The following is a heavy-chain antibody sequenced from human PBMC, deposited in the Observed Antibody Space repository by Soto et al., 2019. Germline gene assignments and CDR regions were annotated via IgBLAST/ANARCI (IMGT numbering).Heavy chain of an antibody. D-gene: IGHD3-10*01. V-gene: IGHV1-18*01. CDR3: AIVSLLWFGELLLSYYYYYGMDV. CDR1: GYTFTSYG. CDR2: ISAYNGNT. J-gene: IGHJ6*02. Sequence: ASVKVSCKASGYTFTSYGISWVRPAPGQGLEWMGWISAYNGNTNYAQKLQGRVTMTTDTSTSTAYMGLRSLRSDDTAVYYCAIVSLLWFGELLLSYYYYYGMDVWGQGTTVTVSS.